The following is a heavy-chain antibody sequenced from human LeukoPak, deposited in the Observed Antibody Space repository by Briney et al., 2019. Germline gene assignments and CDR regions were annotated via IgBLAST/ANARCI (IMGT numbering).Heavy chain of an antibody. CDR3: AREGGAYCSSTSCSLEKYHWFHP. Sequence: ASVKVSCKPSGYTFTRYFMHWVRQAPGQGLEWMGRINPNSGGTNYAQKFQGRLTMTRDTSISTAYLELGRRRSDDTAVSYCAREGGAYCSSTSCSLEKYHWFHPWRQGTLVSVPS. V-gene: IGHV1-2*06. CDR1: GYTFTRYF. CDR2: INPNSGGT. J-gene: IGHJ5*02. D-gene: IGHD2-2*01.